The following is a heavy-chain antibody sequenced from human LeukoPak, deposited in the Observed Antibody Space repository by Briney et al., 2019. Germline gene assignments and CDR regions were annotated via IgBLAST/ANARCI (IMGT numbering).Heavy chain of an antibody. Sequence: SVKVSCKASGYTFTSYGISWVRQAPGQGLEWMGGIIPIFGTANYAQKFQGRVTITADESTSTAYMELSSLRSEDTAVYYCARDRLRLGELSLGYWGQGTLVTVSS. V-gene: IGHV1-69*13. CDR1: GYTFTSYG. D-gene: IGHD3-16*02. CDR2: IIPIFGTA. J-gene: IGHJ4*02. CDR3: ARDRLRLGELSLGY.